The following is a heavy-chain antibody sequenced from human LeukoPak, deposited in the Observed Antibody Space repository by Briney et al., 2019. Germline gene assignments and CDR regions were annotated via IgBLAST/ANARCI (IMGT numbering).Heavy chain of an antibody. CDR1: GYTFTGYY. Sequence: ASVTVSCKASGYTFTGYYMHWVRQAPGQGLEWMGWINPNSGGTNYAQKFQGWVTMTRDTSISTAYMELSRLRSDDTAVYYCARDLWFGELGNNWFDPWGQGTLVTVSS. CDR2: INPNSGGT. J-gene: IGHJ5*02. D-gene: IGHD3-10*01. CDR3: ARDLWFGELGNNWFDP. V-gene: IGHV1-2*04.